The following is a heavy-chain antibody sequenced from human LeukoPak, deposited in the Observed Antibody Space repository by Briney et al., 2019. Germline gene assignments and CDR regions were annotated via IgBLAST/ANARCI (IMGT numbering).Heavy chain of an antibody. CDR2: IKQDGSEK. Sequence: GGSLRLSCAASGFTFSSYWMSWVRQAPGKGLEWVANIKQDGSEKYYVDSVKGRFTISRDNAKNSLYLQMNSLRAEDTAVYYCARFRLLRFLEWYMDVWGKGTTVTVSS. CDR1: GFTFSSYW. D-gene: IGHD3-3*01. CDR3: ARFRLLRFLEWYMDV. J-gene: IGHJ6*03. V-gene: IGHV3-7*01.